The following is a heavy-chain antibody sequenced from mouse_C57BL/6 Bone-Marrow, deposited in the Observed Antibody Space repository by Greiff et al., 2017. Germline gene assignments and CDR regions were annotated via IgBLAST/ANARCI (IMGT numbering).Heavy chain of an antibody. CDR1: GYTLTSYW. CDR2: IHPGSGST. Sequence: QVQLQQPGAGLVKPGDTLKMSCKVSGYTLTSYWLTWVKQSPGPGLEWIGDIHPGSGSTNYNEKVMSKATPIVDTSSSTDYMQLSSMTSEDSAVYYCAVTGHAWFAYWGQGTLVTVSA. V-gene: IGHV1-55*01. D-gene: IGHD2-1*01. J-gene: IGHJ3*01. CDR3: AVTGHAWFAY.